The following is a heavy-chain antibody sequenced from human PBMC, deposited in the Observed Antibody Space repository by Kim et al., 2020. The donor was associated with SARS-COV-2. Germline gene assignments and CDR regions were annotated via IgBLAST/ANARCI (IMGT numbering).Heavy chain of an antibody. Sequence: GGSLRLSCAVSGFTVSSNYMSWVRQAPGQGLEWVSMIYSGDSTYYADSVKGRFTISRDNSKNTLYLQMNSLRAEDTAIYYCAKESARYNYGTIDYWGQGTLVTVSS. J-gene: IGHJ4*02. D-gene: IGHD5-18*01. CDR1: GFTVSSNY. V-gene: IGHV3-66*01. CDR3: AKESARYNYGTIDY. CDR2: IYSGDST.